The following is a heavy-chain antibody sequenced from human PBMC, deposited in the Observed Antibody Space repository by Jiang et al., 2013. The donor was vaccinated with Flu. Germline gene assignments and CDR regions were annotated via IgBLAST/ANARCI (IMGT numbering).Heavy chain of an antibody. Sequence: PGSSVKVSCKALETPSAAIVSAGCDRPLDKDLSGGRVIPMIGITTYTENLQGRVTITADKSTSTAHLELNNLTSEDTAVYYCARGGNGGYPGYFDSWGQGTLVTVSS. J-gene: IGHJ4*02. CDR2: IPMIGIT. V-gene: IGHV1-69*17. CDR1: ETPSAAIV. CDR3: ARGGNGGYPGYFDS. D-gene: IGHD3-22*01.